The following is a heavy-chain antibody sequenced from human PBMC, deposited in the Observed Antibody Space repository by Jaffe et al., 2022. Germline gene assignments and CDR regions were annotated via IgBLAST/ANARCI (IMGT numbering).Heavy chain of an antibody. CDR2: IGGSGGST. CDR1: GFTFSSYA. Sequence: EVQLLESGGGLVQPGGSLRLSCAASGFTFSSYAMNWVRQAPGKGLEWVSGIGGSGGSTYYADSVKGRFTISRDNSKNTLYLQMNSLRAEDTAVYYCAKDQGQRGSGRGACRGLFCSGGSSPDNDAFDIWGQGTMVTVSS. CDR3: AKDQGQRGSGRGACRGLFCSGGSSPDNDAFDI. D-gene: IGHD2-15*01. V-gene: IGHV3-23*01. J-gene: IGHJ3*02.